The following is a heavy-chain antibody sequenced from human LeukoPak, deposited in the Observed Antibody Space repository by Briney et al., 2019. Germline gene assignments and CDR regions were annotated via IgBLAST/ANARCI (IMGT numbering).Heavy chain of an antibody. CDR1: GGSISSYH. CDR3: ARDNEVAARSFDY. CDR2: IYTSGSN. J-gene: IGHJ4*02. V-gene: IGHV4-4*07. Sequence: SETLSLTCTVSGGSISSYHWSWVRQPAGKGLEWIGRIYTSGSNNYNPSLKSRVTMSVDTSKNQFSLKLSSVTAADTAMYYCARDNEVAARSFDYWGQGTLVTVSS. D-gene: IGHD6-6*01.